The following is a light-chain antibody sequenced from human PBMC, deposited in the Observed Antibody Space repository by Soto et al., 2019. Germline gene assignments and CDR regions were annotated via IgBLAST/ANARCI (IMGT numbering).Light chain of an antibody. CDR3: SAHEGSSNPFD. Sequence: QSARTQPPSASGSPGQSVTISCTGSSSDLGAYNFVSWYQQHPGKAPKVIISEVYKRPSGVPSRFSGSKSGNTASLTSSGLQADDEADHYCSAHEGSSNPFDFGGGTKVPVL. V-gene: IGLV2-8*01. J-gene: IGLJ2*01. CDR2: EVY. CDR1: SSDLGAYNF.